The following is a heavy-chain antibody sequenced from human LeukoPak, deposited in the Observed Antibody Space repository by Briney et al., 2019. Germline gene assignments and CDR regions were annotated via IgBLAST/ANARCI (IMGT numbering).Heavy chain of an antibody. D-gene: IGHD2-2*01. CDR1: GFTFSSYE. CDR3: ASGGCSSTSCHLNY. V-gene: IGHV3-48*03. CDR2: ISSSGNTI. Sequence: PGGSLRLSCAASGFTFSSYEMNWVRQAPGKGLEWVSYISSSGNTIYYADSLKGRFTISRDNAKNSLYLQMNSLRAEDTAVDYCASGGCSSTSCHLNYWGQGTLVTVSA. J-gene: IGHJ4*02.